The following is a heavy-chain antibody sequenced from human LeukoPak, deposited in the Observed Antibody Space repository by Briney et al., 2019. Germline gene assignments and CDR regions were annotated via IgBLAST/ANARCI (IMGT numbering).Heavy chain of an antibody. D-gene: IGHD5-24*01. CDR3: ARVLESEMATIGATDY. Sequence: GGSLRLSCAASGFTFRTYCMSWVRQAPGKGLEWVANIFQDGNDKYYVNSVKGRFTISRDNAKNSLYLQMNSLRAEDTAVYYCARVLESEMATIGATDYWGQGTLVTVSS. CDR2: IFQDGNDK. J-gene: IGHJ4*02. V-gene: IGHV3-7*01. CDR1: GFTFRTYC.